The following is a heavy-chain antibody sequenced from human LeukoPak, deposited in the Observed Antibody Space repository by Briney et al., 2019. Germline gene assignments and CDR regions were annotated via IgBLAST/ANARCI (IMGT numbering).Heavy chain of an antibody. CDR2: INHSGST. D-gene: IGHD5-18*01. Sequence: SETLSLTCAVHGGSFSDYYWNWIRQPPGEGLEWIGEINHSGSTNYMSSLMSRVTISVDTSKNQFSLQLSSVTTADTAVYYCARGSGYSYGFDYWGQGTLVTVSS. V-gene: IGHV4-34*01. CDR3: ARGSGYSYGFDY. CDR1: GGSFSDYY. J-gene: IGHJ4*02.